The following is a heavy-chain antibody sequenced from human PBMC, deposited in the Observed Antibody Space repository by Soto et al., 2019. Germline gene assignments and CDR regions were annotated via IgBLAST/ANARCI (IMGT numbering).Heavy chain of an antibody. Sequence: ASVKVSCKASGYTFTSYGISWVRQAPGQGLEWMGWISAYNGNTKYSQKFQGRVTITRDTSATTAYMELSSLRSEDTAVYYCARGIAAAGVFDYWGQGTLVTVPQ. J-gene: IGHJ4*02. CDR1: GYTFTSYG. D-gene: IGHD6-13*01. CDR2: ISAYNGNT. V-gene: IGHV1-18*04. CDR3: ARGIAAAGVFDY.